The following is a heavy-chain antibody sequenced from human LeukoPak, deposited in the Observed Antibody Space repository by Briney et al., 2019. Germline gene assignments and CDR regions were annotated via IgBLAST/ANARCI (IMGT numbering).Heavy chain of an antibody. CDR1: GGSISSGGYY. Sequence: SETLSLTCTVSGGSISSGGYYWSWIRQHPGKGLEWIGYIYYSGSTYYNPSLKSRVTISVDTSKNQFSLKLSSVTAADTAVYYCARDTMVRGVSHYGMDVWGQGTTVTVSS. D-gene: IGHD3-10*01. V-gene: IGHV4-31*03. CDR3: ARDTMVRGVSHYGMDV. J-gene: IGHJ6*02. CDR2: IYYSGST.